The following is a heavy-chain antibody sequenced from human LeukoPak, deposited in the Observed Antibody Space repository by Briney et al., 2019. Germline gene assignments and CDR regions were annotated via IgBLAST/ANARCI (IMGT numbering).Heavy chain of an antibody. V-gene: IGHV4-59*01. D-gene: IGHD3-22*01. CDR2: IYYSGST. CDR1: GGSISSYY. Sequence: SETLSLTCTVSGGSISSYYWSWIRQPPGKGLEWIGYIYYSGSTNYNPSLKSRVTISVDTSKNQFSLKLSSVTAADTAVYYCARSSPRPRTYYYDSSGYYSPVDFDYWGQGTLVTVSS. J-gene: IGHJ4*02. CDR3: ARSSPRPRTYYYDSSGYYSPVDFDY.